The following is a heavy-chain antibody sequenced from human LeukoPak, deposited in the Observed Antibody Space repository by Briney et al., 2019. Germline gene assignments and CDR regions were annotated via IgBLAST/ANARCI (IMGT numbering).Heavy chain of an antibody. D-gene: IGHD7-27*01. CDR2: INTYNGNT. J-gene: IGHJ4*02. Sequence: GASVKVSCKASGYTFTTLGISWVRQAPGQGLEWMGWINTYNGNTNYAQNLQGRVTMTADTSTNTAYLELRSLRSDDTAVYYCARDGQLGMYDYWGQGTLVTVSS. CDR3: ARDGQLGMYDY. CDR1: GYTFTTLG. V-gene: IGHV1-18*01.